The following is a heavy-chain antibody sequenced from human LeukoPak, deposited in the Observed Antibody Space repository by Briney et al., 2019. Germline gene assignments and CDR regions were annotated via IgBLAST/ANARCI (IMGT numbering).Heavy chain of an antibody. V-gene: IGHV3-21*01. CDR1: GFTFSSYS. CDR2: ISSSSSYI. J-gene: IGHJ4*02. Sequence: TGGSLRLSCAASGFTFSSYSMNWVRQAPGKGLEWVSSISSSSSYIYYADSVKGRFTISRDNAKNSLYLQMNSLRAEDTAVYYCAGDDRVPGSGSYYNVLLFDYWGQGTLVTVSS. D-gene: IGHD3-10*01. CDR3: AGDDRVPGSGSYYNVLLFDY.